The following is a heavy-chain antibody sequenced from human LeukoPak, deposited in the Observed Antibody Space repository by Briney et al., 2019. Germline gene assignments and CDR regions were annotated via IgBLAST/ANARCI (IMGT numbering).Heavy chain of an antibody. CDR1: GFTFSTYA. CDR2: ISGSGGTT. V-gene: IGHV3-23*01. Sequence: GGSLRLSCAASGFTFSTYAMSWVRQAPGKGLEWVSVISGSGGTTYYADSVKGRFTISRDNAKNSLYLQMSSLRAEDTAVYYCARGGRPDYWGQGTLVTVSS. J-gene: IGHJ4*02. D-gene: IGHD3-10*01. CDR3: ARGGRPDY.